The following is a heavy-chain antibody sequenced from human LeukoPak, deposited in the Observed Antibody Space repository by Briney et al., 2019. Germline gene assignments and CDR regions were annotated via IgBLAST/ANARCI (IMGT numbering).Heavy chain of an antibody. CDR1: GGTFSSNA. J-gene: IGHJ3*02. Sequence: SVKVSCKASGGTFSSNAISWVRQAPGQGLEWVGRSIPITGIVDNAQKFQGRVTITADKSTSTAYMELSSLRSEDTAVYYCARGGGGYKEGAYDIWGQGTMVIVSS. CDR3: ARGGGGYKEGAYDI. V-gene: IGHV1-69*04. D-gene: IGHD5-24*01. CDR2: SIPITGIV.